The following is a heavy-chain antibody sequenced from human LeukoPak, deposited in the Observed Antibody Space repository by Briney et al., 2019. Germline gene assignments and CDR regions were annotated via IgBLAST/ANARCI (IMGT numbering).Heavy chain of an antibody. CDR3: ARGQYGGYVAPFDY. CDR1: GYTFTGYY. V-gene: IGHV1-2*02. CDR2: INPNSGGT. D-gene: IGHD5-12*01. J-gene: IGHJ4*02. Sequence: ASVKVSCKASGYTFTGYYMHWVRQAPGQGLEWMGWINPNSGGTNYAQKFQGRVTMTRDTSISTAYVELSRLRSDDTAVYYCARGQYGGYVAPFDYWGQGTLVTVSS.